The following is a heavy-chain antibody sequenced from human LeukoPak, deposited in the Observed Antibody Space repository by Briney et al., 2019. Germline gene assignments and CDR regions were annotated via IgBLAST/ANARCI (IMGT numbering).Heavy chain of an antibody. CDR3: ARHVSAASNVFDI. CDR1: NGSISSYY. V-gene: IGHV4-59*08. J-gene: IGHJ3*02. Sequence: SETLSLTCTASNGSISSYYWSWIRQPPGKELEWIGYIYYSGSTNYNPSLKSRVTISVDTSKRQFSLMLTSVTAADTAVYYCARHVSAASNVFDIWGQGMMVIVSS. CDR2: IYYSGST. D-gene: IGHD6-25*01.